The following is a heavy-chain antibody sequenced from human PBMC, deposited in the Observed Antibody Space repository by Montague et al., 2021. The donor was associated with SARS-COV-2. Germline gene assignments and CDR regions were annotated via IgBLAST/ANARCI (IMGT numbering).Heavy chain of an antibody. CDR1: GGSITGYY. CDR2: IHFTGST. CDR3: ARSNFVRWLPDL. V-gene: IGHV4-59*01. D-gene: IGHD5-24*01. J-gene: IGHJ5*02. Sequence: SETLSLTCNASGGSITGYYWSWIRQPPGKGLEWIGYIHFTGSTYHNPSLKSRLNISADTPKKQVSLRLTSVTAADTAVYFCARSNFVRWLPDLWGQGTLVTVSS.